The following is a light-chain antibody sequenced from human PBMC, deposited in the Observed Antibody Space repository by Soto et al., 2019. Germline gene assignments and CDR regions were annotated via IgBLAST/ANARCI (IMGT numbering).Light chain of an antibody. CDR2: EVS. CDR1: SRDVGGYNY. Sequence: QSALTKPAAVSGSPGQSITISCPATSRDVGGYNYVSWYQQQPGKAPKRMIYEVSNRPSGVSNRFSGSKSGNTASLTISGLQAEDEADYYCSSYPRSSTVVFGGGTKLTVL. CDR3: SSYPRSSTVV. V-gene: IGLV2-14*01. J-gene: IGLJ2*01.